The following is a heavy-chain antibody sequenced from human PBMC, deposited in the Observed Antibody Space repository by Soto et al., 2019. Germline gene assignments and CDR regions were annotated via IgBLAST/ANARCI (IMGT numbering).Heavy chain of an antibody. CDR1: GFSLSTNT. V-gene: IGHV3-30*04. J-gene: IGHJ4*02. CDR2: ISNDGRRK. Sequence: GGSLRLSCAASGFSLSTNTMHWVRQVPGKGLEWVASISNDGRRKYYADFVKGRFNISRDTANNILYLEMNSLRAEDTSLYYCETRATAMTCGFWGQGNQVTV. CDR3: ETRATAMTCGF. D-gene: IGHD2-21*01.